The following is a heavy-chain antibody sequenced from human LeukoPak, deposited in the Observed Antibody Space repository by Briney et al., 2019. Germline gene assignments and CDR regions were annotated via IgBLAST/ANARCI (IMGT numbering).Heavy chain of an antibody. CDR1: GFTFSSYS. Sequence: GGSLRLSCAASGFTFSSYSMNWVRQAPGKGLEWLSYISSSSSAIYYADSVKGRFTISRDNAKNSLYLQMNSLRAEDSAVYYCARDSRQQLPHWGQGTLVTVSS. D-gene: IGHD6-13*01. J-gene: IGHJ4*02. CDR3: ARDSRQQLPH. V-gene: IGHV3-48*01. CDR2: ISSSSSAI.